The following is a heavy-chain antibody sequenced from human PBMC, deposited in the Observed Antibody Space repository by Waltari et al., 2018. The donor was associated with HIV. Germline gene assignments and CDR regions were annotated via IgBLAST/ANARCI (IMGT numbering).Heavy chain of an antibody. V-gene: IGHV4-39*01. D-gene: IGHD3-16*02. CDR3: ARYTTNDYIWGSYRDDAFDI. CDR1: GGSISSSSYY. CDR2: IYYSGST. Sequence: QLQLQESGPGLVKPSETLSLTCTVSGGSISSSSYYWGWIRQPPGKGLEWIGSIYYSGSTYYNPSLKSRVTISVDTSKNQFSLKLSSVTAADTAVYYCARYTTNDYIWGSYRDDAFDIWGQGTMVTVSS. J-gene: IGHJ3*02.